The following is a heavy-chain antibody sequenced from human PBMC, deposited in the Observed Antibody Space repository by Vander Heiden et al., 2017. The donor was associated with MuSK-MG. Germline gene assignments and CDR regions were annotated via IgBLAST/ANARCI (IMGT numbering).Heavy chain of an antibody. CDR3: ARSEVDTAMDALVAFDI. V-gene: IGHV4-34*01. D-gene: IGHD5-18*01. Sequence: QVQLQQWGAGLLKPSETLSLTCAVYGGSFSGYYWSWIRQPPGKGLEWIGEINHSGSTNYNPSLKSRVTISVDTSKNQFSLKLSSVTAADTAVYYCARSEVDTAMDALVAFDIWGQGTMVTVSS. CDR1: GGSFSGYY. J-gene: IGHJ3*02. CDR2: INHSGST.